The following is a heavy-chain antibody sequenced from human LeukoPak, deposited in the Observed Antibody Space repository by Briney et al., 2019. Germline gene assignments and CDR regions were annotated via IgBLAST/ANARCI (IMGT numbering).Heavy chain of an antibody. CDR2: IYWDDDK. J-gene: IGHJ4*02. Sequence: ESGPTLVKPTQTLTLTCTFSGFSLSTSGMGVGWVRQPPGKALDWLALIYWDDDKRYCPSLKARLTITKDTSKNQVVLTMTNMDPVDTATYYCARAAYNDGSGYPFDYWGQGTLVTVSS. V-gene: IGHV2-5*02. CDR3: ARAAYNDGSGYPFDY. CDR1: GFSLSTSGMG. D-gene: IGHD3-22*01.